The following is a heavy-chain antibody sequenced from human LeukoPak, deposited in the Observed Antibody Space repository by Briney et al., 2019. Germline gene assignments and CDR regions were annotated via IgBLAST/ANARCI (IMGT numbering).Heavy chain of an antibody. CDR2: VSGGGDIT. CDR3: AKGECSSSSCPLGY. J-gene: IGHJ4*02. CDR1: GFTFGSYV. V-gene: IGHV3-23*01. Sequence: PGGSLRLSCAASGFTFGSYVMTWVRQAPGKGLEWVSVVSGGGDITYYADSVKGRFTISRDNSRNTMYLQMNGLRAEDTAVYYCAKGECSSSSCPLGYWGKGTMVAVSS. D-gene: IGHD2-2*01.